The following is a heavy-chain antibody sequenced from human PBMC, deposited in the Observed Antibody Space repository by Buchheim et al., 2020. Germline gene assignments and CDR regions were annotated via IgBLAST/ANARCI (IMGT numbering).Heavy chain of an antibody. J-gene: IGHJ5*02. CDR1: GGSISSSSYY. V-gene: IGHV4-39*07. CDR3: ARAGGYSGASDWFDP. Sequence: QLQLQESGPGLVKPSETLSLTCTVSGGSISSSSYYWGWIRQPPGKGLEWIGSIYYSGSTYYNPSLQSRVTISVDTSKNQFSLKLSSVTAADTAVYYCARAGGYSGASDWFDPWGQGTL. CDR2: IYYSGST. D-gene: IGHD5-12*01.